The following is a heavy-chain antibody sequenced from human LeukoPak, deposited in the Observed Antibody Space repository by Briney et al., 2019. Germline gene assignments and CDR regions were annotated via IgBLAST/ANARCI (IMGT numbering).Heavy chain of an antibody. CDR1: GGSISSGSYY. D-gene: IGHD3-22*01. Sequence: PSHTLSLTCAVSGGSISSGSYYRSWIRQPAGKGLEWVGRIYTSGSTNYDPSLKSRFTISVATSKNQFSRKVSSVTAGDTAVYYCARDRGYYDSSGYYAYYFDYWGQGTLVTVSS. CDR3: ARDRGYYDSSGYYAYYFDY. V-gene: IGHV4-61*02. CDR2: IYTSGST. J-gene: IGHJ4*02.